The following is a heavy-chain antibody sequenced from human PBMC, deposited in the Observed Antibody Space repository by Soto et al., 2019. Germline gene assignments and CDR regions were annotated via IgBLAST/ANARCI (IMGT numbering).Heavy chain of an antibody. CDR3: ARVVPGAEAWFGP. V-gene: IGHV1-3*01. D-gene: IGHD2-2*01. CDR1: GYTFTSYG. Sequence: ASVKVSCKASGYTFTSYGIHWVRQAPGQRLEWMGWINAANGDTKYSQKFQGRVSMTTDTSTTTAYMELRSLRSDDTAVYYCARVVPGAEAWFGPWGQGTLVTVSS. J-gene: IGHJ5*02. CDR2: INAANGDT.